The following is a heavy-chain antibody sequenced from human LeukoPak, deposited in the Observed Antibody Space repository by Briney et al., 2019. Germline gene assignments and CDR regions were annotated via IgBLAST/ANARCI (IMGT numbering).Heavy chain of an antibody. Sequence: GGSLRLSCAASGFTFSSYWMSWVRQAPGKGLEWVANIKQDGSEKYYVDSVKGRFTISRDNAKNSLYLQMNSLRAEDTAVYYCAKTQSGWGYYYYYYYMDVWGKGTTVTISS. J-gene: IGHJ6*03. CDR3: AKTQSGWGYYYYYYYMDV. V-gene: IGHV3-7*01. CDR1: GFTFSSYW. CDR2: IKQDGSEK. D-gene: IGHD3-3*01.